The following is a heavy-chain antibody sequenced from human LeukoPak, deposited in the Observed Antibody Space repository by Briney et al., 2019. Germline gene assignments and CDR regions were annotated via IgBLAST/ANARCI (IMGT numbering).Heavy chain of an antibody. D-gene: IGHD2-21*01. V-gene: IGHV4-59*01. Sequence: SETLSLTCTVSGGSISSYYWSWIRQPPGKGLEWIGYIYYSGSTNYNPSLKSRVTISVDTSKNQFSLKLGSVTAADTAVYYCLARIAGFDYWGQGTLVTVSS. CDR2: IYYSGST. J-gene: IGHJ4*02. CDR1: GGSISSYY. CDR3: LARIAGFDY.